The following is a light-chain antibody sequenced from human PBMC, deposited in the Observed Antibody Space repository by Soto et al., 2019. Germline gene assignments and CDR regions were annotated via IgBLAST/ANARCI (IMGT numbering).Light chain of an antibody. Sequence: QSVLTQPPSVSAAPGQKVTIACSGSSSNIGGNSVSWYQQLPGTAPKLLIYDDNKRPSGIPDRFSGSKCGTSATLGITVFQTGDEADYDCGSWDSSLSDYVFGNGRKVTV. CDR3: GSWDSSLSDYV. V-gene: IGLV1-51*01. CDR2: DDN. J-gene: IGLJ1*01. CDR1: SSNIGGNS.